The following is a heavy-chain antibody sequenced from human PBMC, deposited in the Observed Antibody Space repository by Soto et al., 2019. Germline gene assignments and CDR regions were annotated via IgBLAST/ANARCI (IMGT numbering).Heavy chain of an antibody. CDR1: GFTFSSYG. V-gene: IGHV3-30*18. Sequence: QVQLVESGGGVVQPGRSLRLSCAASGFTFSSYGMHWVRQAPGKGLEWVAVISYDGSNKYYADSVKGRFTISRDNSKNTLYLQMNSVRAEDTAVYYCAKILQLGDYAYYYYGMDVWGQGTTVTVSS. J-gene: IGHJ6*02. CDR3: AKILQLGDYAYYYYGMDV. CDR2: ISYDGSNK. D-gene: IGHD4-17*01.